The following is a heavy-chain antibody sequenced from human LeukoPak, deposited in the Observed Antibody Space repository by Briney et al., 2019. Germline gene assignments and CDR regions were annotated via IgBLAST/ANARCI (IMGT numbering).Heavy chain of an antibody. CDR3: ARALLWFGELPISDAFDI. CDR1: GGSISSYY. Sequence: PSETLSLTCTVSGGSISSYYWSWIRQPPGKGLEWIGYIYYSGSTNYNPSLKSRVTISVDTSKNQFSLKLSSVTAADTAVYYCARALLWFGELPISDAFDIWGQGTMVTVSS. CDR2: IYYSGST. D-gene: IGHD3-10*01. V-gene: IGHV4-59*01. J-gene: IGHJ3*02.